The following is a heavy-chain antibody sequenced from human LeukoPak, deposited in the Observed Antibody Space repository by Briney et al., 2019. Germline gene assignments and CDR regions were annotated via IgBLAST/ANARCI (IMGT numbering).Heavy chain of an antibody. CDR2: ISSSSSYI. V-gene: IGHV3-21*01. Sequence: GGSLRLSCAASGFTFSSYSMNWVRQAPGKGLEWVSSISSSSSYIYYADSVKGRFTISRDNAKNSLYLQMNSLRAEDTAVYYCARGVVTIFGVVSYFDYWGQGTLVTVSS. CDR3: ARGVVTIFGVVSYFDY. D-gene: IGHD3-3*01. CDR1: GFTFSSYS. J-gene: IGHJ4*02.